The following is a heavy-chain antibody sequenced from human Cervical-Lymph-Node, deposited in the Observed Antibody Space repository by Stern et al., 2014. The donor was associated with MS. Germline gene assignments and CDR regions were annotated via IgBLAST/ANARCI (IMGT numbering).Heavy chain of an antibody. Sequence: QVQLVESGAEVKKPGSSVRVSCKASGGTFRNYAIAWVRQAPGQGLEWMGGIIPMFGNANYAQKFQGRVTITAYESTSTAYMELRTLRSEDTAKYYCARDHCLHCIGGSCCGMDVWGQGTTVTVSS. CDR1: GGTFRNYA. CDR2: IIPMFGNA. J-gene: IGHJ6*02. D-gene: IGHD2-15*01. V-gene: IGHV1-69*01. CDR3: ARDHCLHCIGGSCCGMDV.